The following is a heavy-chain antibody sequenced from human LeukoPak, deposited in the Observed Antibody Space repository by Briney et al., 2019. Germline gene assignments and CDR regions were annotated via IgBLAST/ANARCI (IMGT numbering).Heavy chain of an antibody. J-gene: IGHJ6*04. CDR2: ISYDGSNK. CDR3: ARDLSSSWFDIYYYYYGMDV. Sequence: GGSLRLSCAASGFTFSSYAMHWVRQAPGKGLEWVAVISYDGSNKYYADSVKGRFTISRDSSKNTLYLQMNSLRAEDTAVYYCARDLSSSWFDIYYYYYGMDVWGKGTTVTVSS. CDR1: GFTFSSYA. V-gene: IGHV3-30*04. D-gene: IGHD6-13*01.